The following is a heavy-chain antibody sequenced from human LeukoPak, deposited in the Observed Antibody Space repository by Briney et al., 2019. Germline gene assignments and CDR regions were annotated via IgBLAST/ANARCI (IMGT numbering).Heavy chain of an antibody. V-gene: IGHV3-53*01. CDR2: IFSGGST. Sequence: TGGSLRLSCAASGFTVNINYMSWVRQAPGKGLEWVSVIFSGGSTYYADSVKGPFTISRDTSENTLYLQMNSLRAEDTAVYYCARASLVAAFDYWGQGTLVTVSS. CDR1: GFTVNINY. CDR3: ARASLVAAFDY. D-gene: IGHD1-26*01. J-gene: IGHJ4*02.